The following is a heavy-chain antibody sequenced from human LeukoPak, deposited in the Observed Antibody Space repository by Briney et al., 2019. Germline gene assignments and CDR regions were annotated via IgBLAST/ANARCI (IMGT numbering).Heavy chain of an antibody. CDR2: IYYSGST. CDR1: GGSFSGYY. D-gene: IGHD6-13*01. CDR3: ARVGYSSSY. V-gene: IGHV4-59*01. J-gene: IGHJ4*02. Sequence: PSETLSLTCAVYGGSFSGYYWSWIRQPPGKGLEWIGYIYYSGSTNYNPSLKSRVTISVDTSKNQFSLKLSSVTAADTAVYYCARVGYSSSYWGQGTLVTVSS.